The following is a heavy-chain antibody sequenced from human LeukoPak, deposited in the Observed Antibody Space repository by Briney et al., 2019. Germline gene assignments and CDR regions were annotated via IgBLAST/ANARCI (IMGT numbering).Heavy chain of an antibody. J-gene: IGHJ4*02. D-gene: IGHD4-11*01. CDR2: ISSSSSYM. Sequence: GGSLRLSCAASGFTFSNYSMNWVRQAPGKGLEWVSSISSSSSYMYSADSVKGRFTISRDNAKNSLYLQMNSLRVEDTAVYYCTGHHQAYSRTYWGQGTLVTVSS. CDR3: TGHHQAYSRTY. CDR1: GFTFSNYS. V-gene: IGHV3-21*01.